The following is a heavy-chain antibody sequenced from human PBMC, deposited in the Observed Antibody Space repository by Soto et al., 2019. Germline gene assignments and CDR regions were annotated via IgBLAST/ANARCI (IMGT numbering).Heavy chain of an antibody. CDR2: ISESGDNT. D-gene: IGHD5-18*01. CDR3: AKGGYTYGLDP. J-gene: IGHJ5*02. CDR1: GFSFSSSA. V-gene: IGHV3-23*01. Sequence: EVQLLESGGGSAQPGGSLRLSCAASGFSFSSSAMSWVRQAPGKGLEWVSAISESGDNTFYADSVKGRFTISRENSNNALYLQMDTLRAEDTALYFRAKGGYTYGLDPWGQGTLVTVSS.